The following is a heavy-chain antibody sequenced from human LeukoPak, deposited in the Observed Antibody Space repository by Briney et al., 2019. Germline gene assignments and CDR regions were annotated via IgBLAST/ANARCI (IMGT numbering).Heavy chain of an antibody. CDR2: ISGSGGST. CDR3: AKVGSSGYYWDRVDY. J-gene: IGHJ4*02. Sequence: GGSLRLSCAASGFTFSSYGMSWVRQAPGKGLEWVSAISGSGGSTYYADSVKGRFTISRDNSKNTLYLQMNSLRAEDTAVYYCAKVGSSGYYWDRVDYWGQGTLVTVSS. D-gene: IGHD3-22*01. V-gene: IGHV3-23*01. CDR1: GFTFSSYG.